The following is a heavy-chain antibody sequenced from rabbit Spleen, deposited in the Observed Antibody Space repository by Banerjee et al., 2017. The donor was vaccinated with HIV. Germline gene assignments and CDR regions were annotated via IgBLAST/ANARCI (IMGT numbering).Heavy chain of an antibody. J-gene: IGHJ4*01. D-gene: IGHD1-1*01. Sequence: QSLEESGGDLVKPGASLTLTCKASGFSFSTSDYICWVRQAPGKGLEWISCIAGSSSGFTYSATWAKGRFTCSKTSSTTVTLQMTSLTAADTATYFCASNHPYASSSGDDFLFTLWGPGTLVTVS. CDR2: IAGSSSGFT. V-gene: IGHV1S40*01. CDR1: GFSFSTSDY. CDR3: ASNHPYASSSGDDFLFTL.